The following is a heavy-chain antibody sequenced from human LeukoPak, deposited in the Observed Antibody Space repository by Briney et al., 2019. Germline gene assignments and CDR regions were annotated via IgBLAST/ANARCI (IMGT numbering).Heavy chain of an antibody. CDR2: ISGSGGGT. CDR3: AKSYYYDSSGYYQP. CDR1: GFTFSSYA. J-gene: IGHJ5*02. Sequence: GGSLRLSCAASGFTFSSYAMSWVRQAPGKGLEWVSAISGSGGGTYYADSVKGRFTISRDNSKNTLYLQMNSLRAEDTAVYYCAKSYYYDSSGYYQPWGQGTLVTVSS. V-gene: IGHV3-23*01. D-gene: IGHD3-22*01.